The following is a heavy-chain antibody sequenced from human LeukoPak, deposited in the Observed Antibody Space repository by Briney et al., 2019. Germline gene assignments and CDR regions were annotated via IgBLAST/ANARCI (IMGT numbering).Heavy chain of an antibody. CDR3: AKESVYGYGLPDY. Sequence: GGSLRLSCAVSVFPFITHGMQWVRQAPGKGLEWVAVISYDGSNKDYADSVKGRFTISRDTSKDTLYLLMNSLRAEDTAVYYCAKESVYGYGLPDYWGQGTLVTVSS. V-gene: IGHV3-30*18. CDR1: VFPFITHG. D-gene: IGHD5-18*01. CDR2: ISYDGSNK. J-gene: IGHJ4*02.